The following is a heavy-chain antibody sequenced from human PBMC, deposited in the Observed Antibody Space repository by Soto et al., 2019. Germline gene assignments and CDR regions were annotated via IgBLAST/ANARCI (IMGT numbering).Heavy chain of an antibody. CDR1: GFTVSDNY. V-gene: IGHV3-53*02. J-gene: IGHJ4*02. Sequence: EVQLVETGGGSIQPGGSLRLSCAASGFTVSDNYMSWVRQAPGKGLEWVSVIYSGGSTYYADSVKGRFTISRDNSKNTLYIQMNSLKGEDTAVYYCARGENVIASNPSNYYFDYWGQGTLVTVSS. CDR2: IYSGGST. D-gene: IGHD6-13*01. CDR3: ARGENVIASNPSNYYFDY.